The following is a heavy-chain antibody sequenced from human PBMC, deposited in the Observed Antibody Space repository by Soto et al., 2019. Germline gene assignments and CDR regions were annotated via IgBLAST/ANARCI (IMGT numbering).Heavy chain of an antibody. CDR3: ARQKPSVVPDAIDY. J-gene: IGHJ4*02. D-gene: IGHD2-2*01. Sequence: SETLSLTCTVSGGSISSYYWSWLRQPPGKGLEWIGYIYYSGSTNYNPSLKSRVTILVDTSKNQFSLKLSSVTAADTAVYYCARQKPSVVPDAIDYWGQGTLVPVSS. V-gene: IGHV4-59*08. CDR2: IYYSGST. CDR1: GGSISSYY.